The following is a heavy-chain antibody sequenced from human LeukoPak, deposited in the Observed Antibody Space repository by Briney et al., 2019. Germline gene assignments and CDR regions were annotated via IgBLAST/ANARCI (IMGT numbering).Heavy chain of an antibody. D-gene: IGHD4-17*01. J-gene: IGHJ4*02. CDR3: ARVRSTLKYYFDY. V-gene: IGHV4-38-2*02. CDR2: IYHSGST. Sequence: SETLSLTCTVSGYSISSGYYWGWIRQPPEKGLEWIGSIYHSGSTYYNPSLKSRVTISVDTSKNQFSLKLSSVTAADTAVYYCARVRSTLKYYFDYWGQGTLVTVSS. CDR1: GYSISSGYY.